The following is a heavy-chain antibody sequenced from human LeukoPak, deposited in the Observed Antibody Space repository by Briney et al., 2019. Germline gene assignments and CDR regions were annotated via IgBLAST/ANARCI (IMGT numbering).Heavy chain of an antibody. Sequence: ASVKVSCKVSGYTLTELSMHWVRQAPGQGLEWMGWLNPNSGDTNYAHKFQGRVTMTRDTSITTAYMELSRLRSDDTAVYYCARGTGGVFDYWGQGTLVTVSS. J-gene: IGHJ4*02. CDR1: GYTLTELS. D-gene: IGHD3-16*01. CDR2: LNPNSGDT. V-gene: IGHV1-2*02. CDR3: ARGTGGVFDY.